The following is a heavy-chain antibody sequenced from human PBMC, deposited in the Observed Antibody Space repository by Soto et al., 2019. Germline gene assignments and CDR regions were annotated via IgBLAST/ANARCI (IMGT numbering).Heavy chain of an antibody. J-gene: IGHJ3*02. CDR1: GFTFSYYW. Sequence: EVQLVESGGGLVQPGGSLRLSCAASGFTFSYYWMHWVRQAPGQGLVWVSRIHSDGSSTTYADSVKGRFTISRDNAKNPLYLQMSSLRAEDTAVYYCARGDKGAFDMWGQGTMVSVSS. CDR2: IHSDGSST. V-gene: IGHV3-74*01. D-gene: IGHD2-21*02. CDR3: ARGDKGAFDM.